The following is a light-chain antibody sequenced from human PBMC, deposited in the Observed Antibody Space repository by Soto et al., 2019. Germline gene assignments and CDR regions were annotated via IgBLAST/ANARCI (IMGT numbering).Light chain of an antibody. V-gene: IGKV1-39*01. CDR2: AAS. Sequence: DIQMTQSPSTLYASIGDRVTITCRASQSISSYLNWHQQKPGKYPKLLIYAASSLQRGVPSRLSGSGSGKDFTLNISSLQPEDFATYLCQQTFTTPWTFGPGTKVDIK. J-gene: IGKJ1*01. CDR3: QQTFTTPWT. CDR1: QSISSY.